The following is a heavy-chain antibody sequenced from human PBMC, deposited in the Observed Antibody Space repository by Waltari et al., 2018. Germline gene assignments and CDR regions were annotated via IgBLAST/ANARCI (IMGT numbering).Heavy chain of an antibody. D-gene: IGHD5-12*01. J-gene: IGHJ4*02. V-gene: IGHV1-24*01. CDR3: ATVPFVDIVATRDYYFDY. Sequence: PAKGLEWMGGFDPEDGETIYAQKFQGRVTMTEDTSTDTAYMELSSLRSEDTAVYYCATVPFVDIVATRDYYFDYWGQGTLVTVSS. CDR2: FDPEDGET.